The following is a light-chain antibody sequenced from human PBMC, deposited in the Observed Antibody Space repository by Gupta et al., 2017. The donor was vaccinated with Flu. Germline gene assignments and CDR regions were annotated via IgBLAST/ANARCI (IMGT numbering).Light chain of an antibody. J-gene: IGLJ2*01. V-gene: IGLV1-44*01. CDR2: SNN. CDR3: PAQYDSLIILI. CDR1: YSNIESNA. Sequence: QSVLIQPPSASGPPGQRVIISSSGGYSNIESNAVNWYQPLPGSAPKLLIYSNNQRPSAGPARFSGSKYGTSASMTISWLQAEDAADYYCPAQYDSLIILIFGGGTKRTVL.